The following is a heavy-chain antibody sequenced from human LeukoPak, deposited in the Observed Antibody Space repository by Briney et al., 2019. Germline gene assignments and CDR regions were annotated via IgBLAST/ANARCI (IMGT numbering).Heavy chain of an antibody. Sequence: ASVKVSCKASGYTFTGYYMHWVRQAPGQGLEWMGRINPNSGGTNYAQKFQGRVTMTRDTSVSTAYMEVSRLRSDDTAVYYCARGGAYYDFWSGYFDLDYWGQGTLVTVSS. CDR2: INPNSGGT. D-gene: IGHD3-3*01. CDR3: ARGGAYYDFWSGYFDLDY. V-gene: IGHV1-2*06. CDR1: GYTFTGYY. J-gene: IGHJ4*02.